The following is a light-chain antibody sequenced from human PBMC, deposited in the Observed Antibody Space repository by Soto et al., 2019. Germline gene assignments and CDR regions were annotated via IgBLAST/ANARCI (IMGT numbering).Light chain of an antibody. J-gene: IGLJ3*02. V-gene: IGLV1-40*01. CDR3: HSYDRSLSGSV. Sequence: QAVVTQPPSVSGAPGQRVTISCSGGSSNIGAGYDVHWYRQLPETAPKLLIYGNNIRPSGVPDRFSGFKSGTSASLTITGLQADDEADYYCHSYDRSLSGSVFGGGTQLTVL. CDR1: SSNIGAGYD. CDR2: GNN.